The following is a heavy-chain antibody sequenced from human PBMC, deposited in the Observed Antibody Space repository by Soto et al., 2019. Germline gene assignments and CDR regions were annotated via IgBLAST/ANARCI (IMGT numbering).Heavy chain of an antibody. J-gene: IGHJ4*02. CDR2: IYNIGST. Sequence: QVQLQESGPGLVKPSETLSITCTVSGVSISSYYWCWIRQPPGKGLEWIGYIYNIGSTDYNPSLKSRVTRSVDTSKNQFSLTLGSGTAADTAIYDGARHLTYGGPEFAYWGQGTLVTVSS. V-gene: IGHV4-59*08. CDR3: ARHLTYGGPEFAY. CDR1: GVSISSYY. D-gene: IGHD4-17*01.